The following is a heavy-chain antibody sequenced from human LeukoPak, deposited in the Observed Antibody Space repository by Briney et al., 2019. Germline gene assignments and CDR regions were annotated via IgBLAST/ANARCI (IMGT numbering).Heavy chain of an antibody. CDR2: ISGSGVST. D-gene: IGHD4-17*01. Sequence: GGSLRLSCAASGFTFSSYGMNWVGQAPGKGLEWVSVISGSGVSTYYADSVKGRFTISRDNSRNTLYLQMNSLRAEDTAVYYCAKDLHYGDYAGGDAFDIWGQGTMVTVSS. CDR3: AKDLHYGDYAGGDAFDI. J-gene: IGHJ3*02. V-gene: IGHV3-23*01. CDR1: GFTFSSYG.